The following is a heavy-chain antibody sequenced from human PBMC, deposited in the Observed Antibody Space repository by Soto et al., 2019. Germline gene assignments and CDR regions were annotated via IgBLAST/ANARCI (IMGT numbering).Heavy chain of an antibody. J-gene: IGHJ4*02. Sequence: EVQLLESGGGLVQPGGSLRLSCAAAGFSFSSYAMSWVRQAPGKGLDWVSGISGSGDNTDYADSVKGQFSIFRDNSKNTLYLQMHGLRAEDPGVYYCARFETLARPFDYWGQGALVTVSS. CDR2: ISGSGDNT. CDR3: ARFETLARPFDY. V-gene: IGHV3-23*01. CDR1: GFSFSSYA. D-gene: IGHD3-3*01.